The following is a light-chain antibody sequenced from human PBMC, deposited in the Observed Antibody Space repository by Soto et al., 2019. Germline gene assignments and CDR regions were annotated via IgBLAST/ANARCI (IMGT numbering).Light chain of an antibody. CDR2: DAS. J-gene: IGKJ1*01. V-gene: IGKV3-11*01. CDR1: QSVSSF. CDR3: QQRSNLWT. Sequence: EIVLTQSPATLSLSPGERATLSCRASQSVSSFLAWYQHKPGQPPRLLIYDASNRATGIPARFSGSGSGTDFTLTISSLEPEDFAVYYCQQRSNLWTFGQGNKVEIK.